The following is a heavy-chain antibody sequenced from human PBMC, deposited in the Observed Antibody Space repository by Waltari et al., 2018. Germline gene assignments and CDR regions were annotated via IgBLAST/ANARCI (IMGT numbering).Heavy chain of an antibody. V-gene: IGHV3-23*03. CDR2: IYSGGST. Sequence: EVQLLESGGGLVQPGGSLRLSCAASGFTFSSYAMSWVRQAPGKGLEWVSVIYSGGSTYYADSVKGRFTISRDNSKNTLYLQMNSLRAEDTAVYYCAKRATGNYFDYWGQGTLVTVSS. CDR3: AKRATGNYFDY. J-gene: IGHJ4*02. CDR1: GFTFSSYA. D-gene: IGHD1-26*01.